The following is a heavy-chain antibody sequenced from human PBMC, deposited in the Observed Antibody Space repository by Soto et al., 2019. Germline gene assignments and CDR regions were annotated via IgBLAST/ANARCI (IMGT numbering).Heavy chain of an antibody. D-gene: IGHD1-7*01. CDR2: TYYRSRWYN. J-gene: IGHJ6*03. Sequence: QVQLQESGPGLVKPSQTLSLTCAISGDSVSSNSAAWNWIRQSPSRGLEWLGRTYYRSRWYNAYAVPVRSRITVNADTSKNQFSLPLSSVTPEDTAVYYCAGTTSYQWYYMDVWGKGTTVTVSS. CDR3: AGTTSYQWYYMDV. CDR1: GDSVSSNSAA. V-gene: IGHV6-1*01.